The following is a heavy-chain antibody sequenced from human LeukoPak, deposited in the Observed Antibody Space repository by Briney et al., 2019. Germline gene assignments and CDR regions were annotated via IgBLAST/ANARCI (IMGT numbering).Heavy chain of an antibody. J-gene: IGHJ4*02. D-gene: IGHD6-13*01. Sequence: PGGSLRLSCAASGFTFSSYGMHWVSQAPGKGLEWVAVISYDGSNKYYADSVKGRFTISRDNSKNTLYLQMNSLRAEDTAVYYCAKDNFPQQLVPFDYWGQGTLVTVSS. CDR2: ISYDGSNK. CDR1: GFTFSSYG. V-gene: IGHV3-30*18. CDR3: AKDNFPQQLVPFDY.